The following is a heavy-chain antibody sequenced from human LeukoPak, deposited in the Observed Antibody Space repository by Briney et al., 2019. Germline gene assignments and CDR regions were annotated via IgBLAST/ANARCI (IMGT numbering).Heavy chain of an antibody. CDR2: IRYDGRNK. V-gene: IGHV3-30*02. CDR1: GFTFSSYG. J-gene: IGHJ4*02. D-gene: IGHD2-15*01. CDR3: AKGGTKLRVAAINDY. Sequence: GGSLRLSCAASGFTFSSYGMHWVRQAPGKGLEWVAFIRYDGRNKYYADSVKGRFTISRDNSKNTLYLQMNSLRAEDTAVYYCAKGGTKLRVAAINDYWGQGTLVTVSS.